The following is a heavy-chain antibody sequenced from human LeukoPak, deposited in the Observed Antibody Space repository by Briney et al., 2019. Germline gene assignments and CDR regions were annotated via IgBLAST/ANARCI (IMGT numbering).Heavy chain of an antibody. CDR3: ARGGLWFGESSDPYWFDP. CDR2: IYPGDSDT. CDR1: GYSFTSYW. V-gene: IGHV5-51*01. Sequence: GKSLKISCKGSGYSFTSYWIGWVRQMPGKGLEWMGIIYPGDSDTRYSPSFQGQVTISADKSISTAYLQWSSLKASDTAMYYCARGGLWFGESSDPYWFDPWGQGTLVTVSS. J-gene: IGHJ5*02. D-gene: IGHD3-10*01.